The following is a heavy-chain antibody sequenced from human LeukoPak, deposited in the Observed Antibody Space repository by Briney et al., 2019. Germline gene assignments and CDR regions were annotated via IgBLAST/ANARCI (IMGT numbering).Heavy chain of an antibody. CDR2: IHYSGNT. CDR3: ARQTGSGLFILP. CDR1: GVSTRSSNSY. Sequence: SETLSLTCTVSGVSTRSSNSYWGWIRQPPGKGLEWIGSIHYSGNTYYNASLKSQVSISIDTSKNQFSLKLTSVTAADTAVYYCARQTGSGLFILPGGQGTLVTVSS. V-gene: IGHV4-39*01. D-gene: IGHD3/OR15-3a*01. J-gene: IGHJ4*02.